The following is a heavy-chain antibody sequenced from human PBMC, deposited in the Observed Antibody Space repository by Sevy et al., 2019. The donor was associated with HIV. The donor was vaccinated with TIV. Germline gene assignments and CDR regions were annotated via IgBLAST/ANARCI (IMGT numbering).Heavy chain of an antibody. CDR2: IYYSGST. CDR1: GGSISSSTYY. J-gene: IGHJ4*02. D-gene: IGHD3-16*02. Sequence: SETLSLTCTVSGGSISSSTYYWGWIRQPPGKGLEWIGNIYYSGSTYYNPSLRSRVTISVDTSNNQFSLRLSSVTAADTAVYFGARQVAARNMITSGGVIGPWSRGTYLSDSWGQGTPVTVSS. V-gene: IGHV4-39*01. CDR3: ARQVAARNMITSGGVIGPWSRGTYLSDS.